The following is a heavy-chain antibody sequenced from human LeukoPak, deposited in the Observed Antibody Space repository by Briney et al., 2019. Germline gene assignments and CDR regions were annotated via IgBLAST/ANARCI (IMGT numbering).Heavy chain of an antibody. V-gene: IGHV1-46*01. J-gene: IGHJ6*02. CDR1: GYTFTSYY. D-gene: IGHD5-12*01. CDR2: INPSGGST. Sequence: ASVKVSCKASGYTFTSYYMHWVRQAPGQGLEWMGIINPSGGSTSYAQKFQGRVTMTRDTSTSTVYMELSSLRSEDTAVYYCARDIVATIGSYYYYGMDVWGQGTTVTVSS. CDR3: ARDIVATIGSYYYYGMDV.